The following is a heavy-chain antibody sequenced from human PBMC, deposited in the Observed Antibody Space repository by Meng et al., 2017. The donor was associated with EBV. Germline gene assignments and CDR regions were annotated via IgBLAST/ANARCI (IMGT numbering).Heavy chain of an antibody. J-gene: IGHJ5*02. D-gene: IGHD6-19*01. CDR1: GDSISSFYY. CDR2: VHYTGST. CDR3: ARPFPSWQSPRLDPFGA. V-gene: IGHV4-39*01. Sequence: QLQLRESGPGQVKPSXXLSLTXTVPGDSISSFYYWGWIRQPPGRGLEWIGSVHYTGSTYYSPSLKSRVTVSVDTSKNQFSLRLTSVTAADTAVYYCARPFPSWQSPRLDPFGAWGQGTLVIVSS.